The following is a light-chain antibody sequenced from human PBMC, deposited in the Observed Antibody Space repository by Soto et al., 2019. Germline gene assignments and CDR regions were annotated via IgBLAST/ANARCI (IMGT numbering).Light chain of an antibody. CDR2: DVS. CDR3: SSYTISNTGV. V-gene: IGLV2-14*03. J-gene: IGLJ3*02. CDR1: TSDVGANNY. Sequence: QSALTQPASVSGSTGQSITISCTGTTSDVGANNYVSWYQQHPGKAPKLMIYDVSNRPSGVSDRFSGSKSANTASLTISGLQAEDEADYYCSSYTISNTGVFGGGTKVTVL.